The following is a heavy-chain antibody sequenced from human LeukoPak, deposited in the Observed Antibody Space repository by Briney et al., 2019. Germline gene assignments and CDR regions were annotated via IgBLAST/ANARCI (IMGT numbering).Heavy chain of an antibody. Sequence: GRSLRLSCTSSGFTFGDYPMSWVRQAPGKGLDWVGLIRSKAYGGTTEYAASVKGRFTISRDDSKSIAYLQMNSLKTADTAVYYCTRDFFTPTTVTSHKDYYYYGMDVWGQGTTVTVSS. CDR1: GFTFGDYP. CDR2: IRSKAYGGTT. V-gene: IGHV3-49*04. D-gene: IGHD4-17*01. J-gene: IGHJ6*02. CDR3: TRDFFTPTTVTSHKDYYYYGMDV.